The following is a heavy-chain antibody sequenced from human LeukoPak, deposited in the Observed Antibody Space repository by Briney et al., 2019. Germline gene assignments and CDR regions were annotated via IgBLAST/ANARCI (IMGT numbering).Heavy chain of an antibody. V-gene: IGHV3-7*03. D-gene: IGHD2-2*01. CDR3: ASNIMGYQLLVFDY. J-gene: IGHJ4*02. CDR1: GFTFSRYW. CDR2: MKQDGSEK. Sequence: PGGSLRLSCAASGFTFSRYWMSWVRQAPGKGLEWVATMKQDGSEKCYVDSVKGRFTISRDNAKNSLYLQMNSLRVEDTAVYYCASNIMGYQLLVFDYWGQGTLVTVSS.